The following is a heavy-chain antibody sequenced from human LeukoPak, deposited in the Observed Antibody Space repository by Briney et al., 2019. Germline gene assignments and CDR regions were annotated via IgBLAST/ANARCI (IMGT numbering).Heavy chain of an antibody. D-gene: IGHD1-7*01. V-gene: IGHV4-39*07. CDR3: ARESQIWNYTFDY. Sequence: SETLSLTCTVSGGSISSSSFYWGWIRQPPGKGLEWIGSIYYSGSTYYNPSLKSRVTISVDTSKNQFSLKLSSVTAADTAVYYCARESQIWNYTFDYWGQGTLVTVSS. J-gene: IGHJ4*02. CDR1: GGSISSSSFY. CDR2: IYYSGST.